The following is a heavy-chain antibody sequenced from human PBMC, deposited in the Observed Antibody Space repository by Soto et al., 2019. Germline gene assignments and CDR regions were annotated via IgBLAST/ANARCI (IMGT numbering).Heavy chain of an antibody. CDR3: AKGLYYYDSSGYRLFDY. J-gene: IGHJ4*02. D-gene: IGHD3-22*01. Sequence: VGSLRLSCAASGFMFNNYAMSWVRQAPGKGLEWVSTVSVSGGTTYYADSLKGRFTISRDNSKKTVYLQMNRLRADDTAIYYCAKGLYYYDSSGYRLFDYWGQGTLVTVSS. CDR2: VSVSGGTT. CDR1: GFMFNNYA. V-gene: IGHV3-23*01.